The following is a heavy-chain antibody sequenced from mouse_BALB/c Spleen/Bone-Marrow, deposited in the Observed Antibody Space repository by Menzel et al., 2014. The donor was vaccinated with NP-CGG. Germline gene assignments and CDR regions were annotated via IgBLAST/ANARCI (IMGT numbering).Heavy chain of an antibody. V-gene: IGHV1-69*02. D-gene: IGHD1-1*01. CDR2: IEPSDSYT. CDR1: GYTFTNYW. CDR3: ARGRTTVVSDY. J-gene: IGHJ2*02. Sequence: VQLQQSGAEVVKPGASVKVSSKASGYTFTNYWMQWVKQRPGQGLEWIGEIEPSDSYTNYNQDFKGKATLTVDKSSSTAYMQLSSLASEDSAVYYCARGRTTVVSDYWGQGTSLTVSS.